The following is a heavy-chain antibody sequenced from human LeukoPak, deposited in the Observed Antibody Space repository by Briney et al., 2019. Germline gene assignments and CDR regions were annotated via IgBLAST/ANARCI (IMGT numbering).Heavy chain of an antibody. CDR3: VKESRLYSSNWYFDF. V-gene: IGHV3-30*18. Sequence: PGGSLRLSCAASGFTFSSYGIHWVRQAPGKGLEWVAFISYDGSNKYYADSVKGRFTISRDNSNSTLYLQMNSLRAEDTALYYCVKESRLYSSNWYFDFWGQGILVTVSS. CDR2: ISYDGSNK. D-gene: IGHD6-13*01. CDR1: GFTFSSYG. J-gene: IGHJ4*02.